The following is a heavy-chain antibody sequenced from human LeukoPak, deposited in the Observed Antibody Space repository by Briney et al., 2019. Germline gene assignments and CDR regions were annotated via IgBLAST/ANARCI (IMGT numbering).Heavy chain of an antibody. V-gene: IGHV3-74*01. Sequence: GGSLRLSCVASGFTFDTYWMHWVRQAPGKGLVWVSRIHRDGNNINYADFVQGRFTVSRDNAKNTLYLQMHSLRVEDTAMYYCARGLRDRYGMDVWGQGTTVTVSS. CDR1: GFTFDTYW. J-gene: IGHJ6*02. CDR2: IHRDGNNI. CDR3: ARGLRDRYGMDV.